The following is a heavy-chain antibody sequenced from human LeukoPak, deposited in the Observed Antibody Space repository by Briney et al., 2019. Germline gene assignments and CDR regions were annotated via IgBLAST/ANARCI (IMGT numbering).Heavy chain of an antibody. J-gene: IGHJ4*02. CDR3: AKGSGSYYMRNYFDY. D-gene: IGHD3-10*01. V-gene: IGHV3-21*04. Sequence: PGGSLRLSCAASGFTFSSYSMNWVRQAPGKGLEWVSSISSSSSYIYYADPVKGRFTISRDNAKNSLYLQMNSLRAEDMALYYCAKGSGSYYMRNYFDYWGQGTLVTVSS. CDR2: ISSSSSYI. CDR1: GFTFSSYS.